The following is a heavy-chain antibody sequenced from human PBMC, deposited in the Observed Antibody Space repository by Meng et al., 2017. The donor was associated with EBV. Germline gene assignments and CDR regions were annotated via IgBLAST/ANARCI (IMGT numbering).Heavy chain of an antibody. CDR3: AKSRGWDLLAWLDS. D-gene: IGHD2-15*01. CDR2: IGGSGGII. J-gene: IGHJ5*01. CDR1: GFSFNTYV. V-gene: IGHV3-23*04. Sequence: EVQCVDSGVALVPSGGSLSLSWTVVGFSFNTYVVAWVGQAPGKGPEWVAGIGGSGGIINYADSVKGRFTISTDKSKNTLFLQMNSLRVEDTAIYYCAKSRGWDLLAWLDSWGHGTLVTVSS.